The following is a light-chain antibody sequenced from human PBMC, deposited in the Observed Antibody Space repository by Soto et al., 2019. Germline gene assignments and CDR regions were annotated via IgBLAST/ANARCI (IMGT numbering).Light chain of an antibody. Sequence: QSVLTQPPSASGSPGQSVTISCTGTSSDVGGYNYVPWYQHHPGKAPKLMIYEVIRRPSGVPDRFSGSKSGNTASLTVSGLQAEDEADYYCSSYAGSNNLVFGGGTKLTVL. CDR3: SSYAGSNNLV. J-gene: IGLJ2*01. V-gene: IGLV2-8*01. CDR1: SSDVGGYNY. CDR2: EVI.